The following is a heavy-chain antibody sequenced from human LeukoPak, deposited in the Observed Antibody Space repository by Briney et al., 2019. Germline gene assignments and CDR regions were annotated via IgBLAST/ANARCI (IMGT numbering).Heavy chain of an antibody. CDR2: INHSGST. V-gene: IGHV4-34*01. CDR1: GGSFSGYY. Sequence: SETLSLTCAVYGGSFSGYYWSWIRQPPGKGLEWIGEINHSGSTNYNPSLKSRVSISVDSSKNQFSLKVSSVTAADTAVYYCARDVYYGSGSYYFDYWGQGTLVTVSS. J-gene: IGHJ4*02. CDR3: ARDVYYGSGSYYFDY. D-gene: IGHD3-10*01.